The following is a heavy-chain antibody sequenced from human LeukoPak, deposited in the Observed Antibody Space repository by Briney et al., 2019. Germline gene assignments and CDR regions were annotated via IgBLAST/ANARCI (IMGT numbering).Heavy chain of an antibody. V-gene: IGHV1-2*02. J-gene: IGHJ5*02. D-gene: IGHD5-12*01. Sequence: ASVKVSCKASGYTFTGYYMHWVRQAPGQGLEWVGWINPDSGGTNYAQKFQGRVTMTRDTSISTVYMELSRLRSDDTAVFYCTREARAGNWFDPWGQGTLVTVSS. CDR2: INPDSGGT. CDR3: TREARAGNWFDP. CDR1: GYTFTGYY.